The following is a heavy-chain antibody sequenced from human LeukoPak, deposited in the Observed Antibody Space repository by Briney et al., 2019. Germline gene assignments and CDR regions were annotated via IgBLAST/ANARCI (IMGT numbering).Heavy chain of an antibody. J-gene: IGHJ4*02. V-gene: IGHV3-21*01. CDR3: ARVMDGYNNVFDY. Sequence: KAGGSLRLSCAASGFTFSSYTMNWVRQAPGKGLEWVSSISSSSNYIYYADSMKGRFTISRDNAKNSLYLQMNSLRAEDSAVYYCARVMDGYNNVFDYWGQGTLVTVSS. CDR1: GFTFSSYT. D-gene: IGHD5-24*01. CDR2: ISSSSNYI.